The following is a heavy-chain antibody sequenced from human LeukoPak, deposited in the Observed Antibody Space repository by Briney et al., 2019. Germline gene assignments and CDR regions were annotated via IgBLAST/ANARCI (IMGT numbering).Heavy chain of an antibody. D-gene: IGHD2-2*01. CDR2: ISSSSSTI. CDR1: GFTFSSYS. Sequence: PGGSLRLSCAASGFTFSSYSMNWVRQAPGNGLEWVSYISSSSSTIYYADSVKGRFTISRDNAKNSLYLQMNSLRAEDTAVYYCARDDTIYCSSTSCYSWGNYYGMDVWGQGTTVTVSS. CDR3: ARDDTIYCSSTSCYSWGNYYGMDV. J-gene: IGHJ6*02. V-gene: IGHV3-48*01.